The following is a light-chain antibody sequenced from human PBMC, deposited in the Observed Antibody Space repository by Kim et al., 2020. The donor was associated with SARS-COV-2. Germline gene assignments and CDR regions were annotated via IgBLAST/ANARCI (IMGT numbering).Light chain of an antibody. J-gene: IGLJ7*01. V-gene: IGLV1-40*01. CDR2: ANN. Sequence: VTIPCSGSSSNSGADYDVHWYQPLPGRAPKLLIYANNNRPSGVSDRFTGSKSGTSASLTITGLQAEDEGDYYCQSCDNSLSESLVFGGGTQLTVL. CDR1: SSNSGADYD. CDR3: QSCDNSLSESLV.